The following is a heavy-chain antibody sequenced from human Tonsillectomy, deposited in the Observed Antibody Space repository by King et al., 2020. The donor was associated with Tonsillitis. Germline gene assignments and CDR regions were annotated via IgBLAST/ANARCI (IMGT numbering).Heavy chain of an antibody. J-gene: IGHJ4*02. CDR3: AKDFAEMATITFGY. D-gene: IGHD5-24*01. V-gene: IGHV3-30*18. Sequence: VQLVESGGGVVQPGRSLRLSCAASGFSFSSFGMPWVRQAPGKGLEWVAVISYDGSNKYYADSVKGRFTISRDNSKNTLYLQMNSLRAEDTAVYYCAKDFAEMATITFGYWGLGTLVTVSS. CDR1: GFSFSSFG. CDR2: ISYDGSNK.